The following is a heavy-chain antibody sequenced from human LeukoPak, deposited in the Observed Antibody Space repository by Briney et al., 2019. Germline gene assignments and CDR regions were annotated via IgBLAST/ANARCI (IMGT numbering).Heavy chain of an antibody. CDR3: ARVILGYCSSTSCPMGFLYNWFDP. CDR1: GGSISSGSYY. J-gene: IGHJ5*02. D-gene: IGHD2-2*01. V-gene: IGHV4-61*02. Sequence: SQTLSLTCTVSGGSISSGSYYWSWIRQPAGKGLEWIGRIYTSGSTNYNPSLKSRVTMSVDTSKNQFSLKLSSVTAADTAVYYCARVILGYCSSTSCPMGFLYNWFDPWGQGTLVTVSS. CDR2: IYTSGST.